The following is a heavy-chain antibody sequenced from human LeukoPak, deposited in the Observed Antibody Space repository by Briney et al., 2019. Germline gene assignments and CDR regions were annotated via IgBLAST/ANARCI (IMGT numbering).Heavy chain of an antibody. CDR1: GYILTSYG. D-gene: IGHD2-21*02. CDR3: ARVKGGDSRDY. Sequence: SXXVSCKASGYILTSYGISWVRQAPGQGLEWLGWINTYNANTSYAQKLQGRVTMTTDTSTNTAYMELRSLRSGDTAVYYCARVKGGDSRDYWGQGTLVTVSS. V-gene: IGHV1-18*01. CDR2: INTYNANT. J-gene: IGHJ4*02.